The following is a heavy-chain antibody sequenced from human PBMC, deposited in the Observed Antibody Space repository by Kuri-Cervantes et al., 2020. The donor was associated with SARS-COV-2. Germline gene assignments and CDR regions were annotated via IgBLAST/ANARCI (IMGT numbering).Heavy chain of an antibody. D-gene: IGHD3-16*01. V-gene: IGHV3-11*04. Sequence: GESLKISCAASGFTFSDYYMSWIRQAPGKGLEWVSYISSSGTTIYYADSVKGRFTISRDNSKNTLFLQMNNLRPEDTGIYYCVKEGGWGFDYWGQGTLVTVSS. CDR2: ISSSGTTI. CDR3: VKEGGWGFDY. J-gene: IGHJ4*02. CDR1: GFTFSDYY.